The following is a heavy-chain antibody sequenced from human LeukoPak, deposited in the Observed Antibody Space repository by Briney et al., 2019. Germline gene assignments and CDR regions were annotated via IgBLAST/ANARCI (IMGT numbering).Heavy chain of an antibody. V-gene: IGHV3-21*01. Sequence: GGSLRLSCAASRFTFSSYSMNWVRQAPGKGLEWVATIRSYSSYIHYADSVKGRFIISRDDAKKSMYLQMNSLRVEDTAVYFCARYSEVYYYVDVWGTGTTVTVSS. J-gene: IGHJ6*03. CDR2: IRSYSSYI. CDR3: ARYSEVYYYVDV. D-gene: IGHD2-21*01. CDR1: RFTFSSYS.